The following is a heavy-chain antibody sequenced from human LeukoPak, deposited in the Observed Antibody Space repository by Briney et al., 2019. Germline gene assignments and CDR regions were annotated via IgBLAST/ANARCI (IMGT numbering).Heavy chain of an antibody. V-gene: IGHV3-30-3*01. CDR2: ISYDRTNS. J-gene: IGHJ6*02. Sequence: GGSLRLSCAASGFTFTNYALHWVRQAPGRGLEWVAVISYDRTNSYYADSVKGRFTISRDDSKNTLHLQMNSLKVEDTAVYYCARDPPLFSTYYSYGMDVWGQGTTVIVSS. D-gene: IGHD3-3*02. CDR3: ARDPPLFSTYYSYGMDV. CDR1: GFTFTNYA.